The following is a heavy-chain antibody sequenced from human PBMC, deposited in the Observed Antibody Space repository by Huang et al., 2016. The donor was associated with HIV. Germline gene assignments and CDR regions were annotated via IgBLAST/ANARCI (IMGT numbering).Heavy chain of an antibody. V-gene: IGHV5-51*01. J-gene: IGHJ6*02. Sequence: EVQLVQSGAEVKKPGESLKISCKGSGYRFRSNWIGWVRQMPGKGLEWMGIIYPGDSDTRYSPYFQGQVNISADKSINTAYLQWSSLKASDTAMYYCARLIGSPSFYYGLDVWGQGTTVTVSS. CDR3: ARLIGSPSFYYGLDV. CDR2: IYPGDSDT. CDR1: GYRFRSNW. D-gene: IGHD3-10*01.